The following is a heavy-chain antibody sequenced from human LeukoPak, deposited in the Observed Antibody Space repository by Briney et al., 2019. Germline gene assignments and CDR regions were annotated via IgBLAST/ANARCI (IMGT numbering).Heavy chain of an antibody. CDR2: INPNSGGT. CDR1: GHTFTGYY. CDR3: ARDLSPWLLLSNYYYYGMDV. V-gene: IGHV1-2*02. D-gene: IGHD3-22*01. J-gene: IGHJ6*02. Sequence: GASVKVSCRASGHTFTGYYMHWVRQAPGQGLEWMGWINPNSGGTNYAQKFQGRVTMTRDTSISTAYMELSRLRSDDTAVYYCARDLSPWLLLSNYYYYGMDVWGQGSTVTVSS.